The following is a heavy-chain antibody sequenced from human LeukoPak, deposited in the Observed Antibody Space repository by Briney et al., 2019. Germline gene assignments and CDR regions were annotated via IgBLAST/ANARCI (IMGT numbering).Heavy chain of an antibody. CDR2: ISAYNGNT. CDR3: ARGPRFGELLWHWFDP. J-gene: IGHJ5*02. V-gene: IGHV1-18*01. CDR1: GYTFTSYG. Sequence: GASVKVSCKASGYTFTSYGISRVRQAPGQGLEWMGWISAYNGNTNYAQKLQGRVTMTTDTSTSTAYMELRSLRSDDTAVYYCARGPRFGELLWHWFDPWGQGTLVTVSS. D-gene: IGHD3-10*01.